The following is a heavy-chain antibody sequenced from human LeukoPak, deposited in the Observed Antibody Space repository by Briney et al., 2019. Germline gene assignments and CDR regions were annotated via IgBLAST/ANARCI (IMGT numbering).Heavy chain of an antibody. CDR1: GGSFSGYY. J-gene: IGHJ6*03. CDR2: INHSGST. V-gene: IGHV4-34*01. CDR3: ARGAGRVDIVVVPANYYYMGV. Sequence: SETLSLTCAVYGGSFSGYYWSWIRQPPGKGLEWIGEINHSGSTNYNPSLKSRVTISVDTSKNQFSLKLSSVTAADTAVYYCARGAGRVDIVVVPANYYYMGVWGKGTTVTVSS. D-gene: IGHD2-2*01.